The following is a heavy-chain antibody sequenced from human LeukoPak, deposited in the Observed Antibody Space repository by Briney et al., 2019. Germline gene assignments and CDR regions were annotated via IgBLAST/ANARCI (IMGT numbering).Heavy chain of an antibody. J-gene: IGHJ4*02. CDR3: ARDFWSGYYTED. V-gene: IGHV3-48*04. CDR1: GIIFSTYA. D-gene: IGHD3-3*01. Sequence: GGSLRLSCEFSGIIFSTYAMNWVRQAPGKGLEWISYISCSSSGSTSIIHYADSVKGRFTISRGNAKNSLHLQMDSLSAEDTAVYYCARDFWSGYYTEDWGQGALVIVSS. CDR2: ISCSSSGSTSII.